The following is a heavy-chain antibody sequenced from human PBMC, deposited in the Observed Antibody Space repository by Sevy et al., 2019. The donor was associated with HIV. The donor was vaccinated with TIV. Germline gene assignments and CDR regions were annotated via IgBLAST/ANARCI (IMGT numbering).Heavy chain of an antibody. CDR2: ISGYSGNT. CDR3: VRDSVGSSRTRYFDY. V-gene: IGHV1-18*04. D-gene: IGHD6-13*01. J-gene: IGHJ4*02. CDR1: GYTFPSSG. Sequence: ASVKVSCKASGYTFPSSGISWVRQAPGQGLEWMGWISGYSGNTDSAQKFQGRVTMTTEQYTTKAYMELRSLRSDDTAVYYCVRDSVGSSRTRYFDYWGQGTLVTVSS.